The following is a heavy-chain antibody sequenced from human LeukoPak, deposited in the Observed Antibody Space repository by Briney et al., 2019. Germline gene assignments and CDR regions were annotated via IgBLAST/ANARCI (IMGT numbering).Heavy chain of an antibody. J-gene: IGHJ4*02. D-gene: IGHD3-22*01. CDR2: INPSGSST. V-gene: IGHV1-46*02. CDR1: GYTFNSYG. Sequence: GASVKVSCKAYGYTFNSYGINWVRQAPGQGLEWMGLINPSGSSTLYAQKFQGRVTMTRDMSTTTDYMELSSLRSEDTAVYYCASPLGDSSGYYPFDYWGQGTLVTVSS. CDR3: ASPLGDSSGYYPFDY.